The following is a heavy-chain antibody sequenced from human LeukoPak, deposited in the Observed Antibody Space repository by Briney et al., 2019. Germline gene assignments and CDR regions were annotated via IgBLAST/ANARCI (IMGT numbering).Heavy chain of an antibody. D-gene: IGHD6-13*01. CDR2: IYSGGST. J-gene: IGHJ3*02. Sequence: GGSLRLSCAASGFSVNNAWMSWVRQAPGKGLEWVSVIYSGGSTYYADSVKGRFTISRDNSKNTLYLQMNSLRAEDTAVYYCARESIAAAGTDAFDIWGQGTMVTVSS. CDR3: ARESIAAAGTDAFDI. V-gene: IGHV3-53*01. CDR1: GFSVNNAW.